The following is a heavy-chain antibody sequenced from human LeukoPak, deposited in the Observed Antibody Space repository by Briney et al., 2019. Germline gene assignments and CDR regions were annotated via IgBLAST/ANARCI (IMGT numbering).Heavy chain of an antibody. CDR3: AKDASRGPYSSGWYYFDY. CDR2: ISPSSSTI. Sequence: GGSLRLSCAASGFTFSSYGMNWVRQAPGKGLEWVSYISPSSSTIYYADSGKGRFTISRDNAKNSLYLQMNSLRAEDTAVYYCAKDASRGPYSSGWYYFDYWGQGTLVTVSS. CDR1: GFTFSSYG. J-gene: IGHJ4*02. V-gene: IGHV3-48*01. D-gene: IGHD6-19*01.